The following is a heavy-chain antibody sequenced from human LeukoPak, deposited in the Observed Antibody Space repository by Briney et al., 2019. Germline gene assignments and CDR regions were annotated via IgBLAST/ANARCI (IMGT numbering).Heavy chain of an antibody. CDR2: INHSVST. Sequence: SETLSLTCAVYGGSFSGYYWSWIRQPPGKGLEWMGQINHSVSTNYTPSLKSRVTISVDTYKNQFSLKLNSVTAADTAVYYCARGRGVGGGIGNYGAQGTLVTVSS. CDR3: ARGRGVGGGIGNY. V-gene: IGHV4-34*01. CDR1: GGSFSGYY. J-gene: IGHJ4*02. D-gene: IGHD3-16*01.